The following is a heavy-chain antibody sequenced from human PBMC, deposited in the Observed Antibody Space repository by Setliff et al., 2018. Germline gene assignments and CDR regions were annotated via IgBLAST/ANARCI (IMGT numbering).Heavy chain of an antibody. D-gene: IGHD1-26*01. CDR3: ARGRDIVGATGGAFDI. V-gene: IGHV1-69*13. CDR1: GGTFSSYA. J-gene: IGHJ3*02. Sequence: SVKVSCKASGGTFSSYAISWVRQAPGQGLEWMGGIIPIFGTANYAQKFQGRVTITADESTSTAYMELSSLRSEDTAVYYCARGRDIVGATGGAFDIWGQGTMVTVSS. CDR2: IIPIFGTA.